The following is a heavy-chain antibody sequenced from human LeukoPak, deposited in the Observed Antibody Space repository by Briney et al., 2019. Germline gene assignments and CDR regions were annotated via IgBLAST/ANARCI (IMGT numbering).Heavy chain of an antibody. CDR3: THPAYYYNVDV. D-gene: IGHD6-25*01. CDR2: IKTKADNYAT. V-gene: IGHV3-73*01. CDR1: GLTFSVSA. Sequence: GGSLKLSCSATGLTFSVSAIHWVRQASGKGLEWVGRIKTKADNYATAYAASVKGRFTISRDDSTNTAYLQMNSLKTEDTAVYYCTHPAYYYNVDVWGKGTTVTVSS. J-gene: IGHJ6*04.